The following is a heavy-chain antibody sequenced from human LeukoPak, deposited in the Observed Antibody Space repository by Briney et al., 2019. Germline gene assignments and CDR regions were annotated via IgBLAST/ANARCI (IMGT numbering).Heavy chain of an antibody. D-gene: IGHD3-22*01. Sequence: PSETLSLTCAVYGGSFSGYYWSWIRQPPGKGLEWIGEINHSGSTNYNPSLKSRVTISVDTSKNQFSLKLSSVTAADTAVYYCARWGSSGHRSWFDPWGQGTLVTVSS. J-gene: IGHJ5*02. V-gene: IGHV4-34*01. CDR2: INHSGST. CDR3: ARWGSSGHRSWFDP. CDR1: GGSFSGYY.